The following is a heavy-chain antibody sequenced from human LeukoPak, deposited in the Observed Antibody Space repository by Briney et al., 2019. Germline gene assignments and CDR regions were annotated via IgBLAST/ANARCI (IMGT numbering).Heavy chain of an antibody. Sequence: ASVKVSCKASGGTFSSYAISWVRRAPGQGLEWMGGIIPIFGTANYAQKFQGRVTITADESTSTAYMELSSLRSEDTAVYYCARLSLRLFHAFDIWGQGTMVTVSS. CDR2: IIPIFGTA. V-gene: IGHV1-69*13. J-gene: IGHJ3*02. CDR1: GGTFSSYA. D-gene: IGHD2-21*01. CDR3: ARLSLRLFHAFDI.